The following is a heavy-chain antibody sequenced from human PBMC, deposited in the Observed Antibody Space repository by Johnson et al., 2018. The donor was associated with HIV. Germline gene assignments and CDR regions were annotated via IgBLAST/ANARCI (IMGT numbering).Heavy chain of an antibody. V-gene: IGHV3-30*04. CDR2: TSYNACNQ. Sequence: VQLVESGGGVVQPGRSLRLPCAASGLHFSNDAIHWVRQAPGKALEWVAITSYNACNQYYADSVQRRFTISSDNSKNTLCLQMNSLRPEDTAVYYCARDPSRSPGAFDIWGQGTMVTVSS. J-gene: IGHJ3*02. CDR3: ARDPSRSPGAFDI. CDR1: GLHFSNDA.